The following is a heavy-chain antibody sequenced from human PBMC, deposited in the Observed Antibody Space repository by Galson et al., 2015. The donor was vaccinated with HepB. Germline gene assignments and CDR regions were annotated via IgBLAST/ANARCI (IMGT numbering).Heavy chain of an antibody. Sequence: LRLSCAASGFTFSSYSMNWVRQAPGKGLEWVSYISSSSSTIYYADSVKGRFTISRDNAKNSLYLQMNSLRDEDTAVYYCAREEGSSSWSLPYYYYGMDVWGQGTTVTVSS. V-gene: IGHV3-48*02. D-gene: IGHD6-13*01. CDR1: GFTFSSYS. J-gene: IGHJ6*02. CDR2: ISSSSSTI. CDR3: AREEGSSSWSLPYYYYGMDV.